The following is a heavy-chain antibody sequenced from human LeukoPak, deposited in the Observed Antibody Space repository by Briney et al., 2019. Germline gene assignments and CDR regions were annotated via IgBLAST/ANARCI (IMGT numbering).Heavy chain of an antibody. V-gene: IGHV3-48*01. CDR3: ARMSTGYYDDY. D-gene: IGHD3-9*01. CDR1: GFTFSTFG. Sequence: GGSLRLSCVASGFTFSTFGMNWVRQAPGKGLERVSYVSSSRTTIYYADSVKGRFTISRDDAKSSLYLQMNSLRAEDTALYYCARMSTGYYDDYWGQGTLVAVSS. CDR2: VSSSRTTI. J-gene: IGHJ4*02.